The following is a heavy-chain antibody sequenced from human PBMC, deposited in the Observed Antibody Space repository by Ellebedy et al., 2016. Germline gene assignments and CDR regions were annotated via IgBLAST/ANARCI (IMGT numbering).Heavy chain of an antibody. V-gene: IGHV3-33*08. CDR1: GFTFSSYG. CDR3: ARDRIAAAGIYYYYGMDV. J-gene: IGHJ6*02. CDR2: IWHDGSNK. D-gene: IGHD6-13*01. Sequence: GGSLRLSCAASGFTFSSYGMHWVRQAPGKGLEWVAVIWHDGSNKYYADSVKGRFTISRDNSKNTLYLQMNSLRAEDTAVYYCARDRIAAAGIYYYYGMDVWGQGTTVTVSS.